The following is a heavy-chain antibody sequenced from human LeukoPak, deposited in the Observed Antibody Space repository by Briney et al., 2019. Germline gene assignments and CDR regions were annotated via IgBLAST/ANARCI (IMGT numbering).Heavy chain of an antibody. CDR3: ASIGFYDSSGYYGFPTGYFDY. J-gene: IGHJ4*02. Sequence: SETLSLTCSVSGDSITYFYWSWIRQAAGKGLEWIGRVSSSGSTYYNPSLKSRVTISVDTSKNQFSLKLSSVTAADTAVYYCASIGFYDSSGYYGFPTGYFDYWGQGTLVTVSS. V-gene: IGHV4-59*05. CDR2: VSSSGST. CDR1: GDSITYFY. D-gene: IGHD3-22*01.